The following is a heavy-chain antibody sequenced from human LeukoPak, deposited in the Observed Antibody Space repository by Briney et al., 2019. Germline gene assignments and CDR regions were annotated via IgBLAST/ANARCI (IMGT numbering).Heavy chain of an antibody. J-gene: IGHJ6*02. CDR2: IYTSGST. V-gene: IGHV4-61*02. CDR1: GGSISSGSYD. CDR3: ARGRAVAGTDYYYYGMDV. Sequence: SQTLSLTCTVSGGSISSGSYDWRWIRQPAGKGLEWIGRIYTSGSTNYNPSLKSRVTISVDTSKNQFSLKLSSVTAADTAVYYCARGRAVAGTDYYYYGMDVWGQGTTVTVSS. D-gene: IGHD6-19*01.